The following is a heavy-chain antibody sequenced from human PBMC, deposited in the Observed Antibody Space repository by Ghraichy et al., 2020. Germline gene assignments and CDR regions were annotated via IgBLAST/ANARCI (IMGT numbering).Heavy chain of an antibody. J-gene: IGHJ6*02. D-gene: IGHD3-10*01. CDR2: ITSSSNSI. CDR1: TFTFSTYT. V-gene: IGHV3-21*01. CDR3: ARVLGSGSYTRGMDV. Sequence: LNISCAASTFTFSTYTMDWVRQAPGKGLEWVASITSSSNSIHYADPVKGRFSVSRDNAKNSLFLQMNSLRAEDTALYYCARVLGSGSYTRGMDVWGQGTTVTVSS.